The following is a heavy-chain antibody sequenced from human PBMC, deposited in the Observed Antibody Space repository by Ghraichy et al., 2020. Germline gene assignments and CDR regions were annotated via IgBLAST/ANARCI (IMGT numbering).Heavy chain of an antibody. CDR3: ATSFGAARVEGVAFDI. Sequence: ASVKVSCKVSGYTLTELSMHWVRQAPGKGLEWMGGFDPEDGETIYAQKFQGRVTMTEDTSTDTAYMELSSLRSEDTAVYYCATSFGAARVEGVAFDIWGQGTMVTVSS. V-gene: IGHV1-24*01. CDR1: GYTLTELS. CDR2: FDPEDGET. D-gene: IGHD6-6*01. J-gene: IGHJ3*02.